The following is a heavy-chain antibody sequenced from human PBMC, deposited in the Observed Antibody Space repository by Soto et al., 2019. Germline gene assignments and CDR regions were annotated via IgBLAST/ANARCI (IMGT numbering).Heavy chain of an antibody. J-gene: IGHJ3*02. V-gene: IGHV4-34*01. CDR2: MSHSGGT. Sequence: QVQLQQWGAGLLKPSETLSLTCAVYGGFVSSGTYYWSWIRQPPGKGLEWIGEMSHSGGTHFNPSLNSRVTLSVATSKDRFFLKVSSVTAAETALYYCARVERGTATTVVDAFDIWGPGTMVTVSS. D-gene: IGHD1-1*01. CDR1: GGFVSSGTYY. CDR3: ARVERGTATTVVDAFDI.